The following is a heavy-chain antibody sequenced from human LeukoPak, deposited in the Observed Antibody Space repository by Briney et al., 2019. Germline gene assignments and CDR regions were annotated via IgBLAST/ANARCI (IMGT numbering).Heavy chain of an antibody. D-gene: IGHD3-22*01. Sequence: ASVKVSCKASGGTFSSYAISWVRQAPGQGLEWMGGIIPIFGTANYAQKFQGRVTITADESTSTAYMELGSLRSEDTAVYYCALSSGYYYSVDYWGQGTLVTVSS. CDR1: GGTFSSYA. CDR3: ALSSGYYYSVDY. J-gene: IGHJ4*02. CDR2: IIPIFGTA. V-gene: IGHV1-69*13.